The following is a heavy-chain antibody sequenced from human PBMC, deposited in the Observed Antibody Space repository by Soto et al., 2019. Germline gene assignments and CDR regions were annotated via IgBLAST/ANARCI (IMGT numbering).Heavy chain of an antibody. Sequence: EVQLLESGGGLVQPGGSLRLSCAASGFTFSSYAMSWVRQAPGKGLEWVSVISASGGNTYYADSVKGRFTISRDNSKNTLYLQMNSLRAEDTAVYYCAKGPYYYDSSGRIRGFDYWGQGTLVTVSS. CDR2: ISASGGNT. CDR3: AKGPYYYDSSGRIRGFDY. CDR1: GFTFSSYA. V-gene: IGHV3-23*01. J-gene: IGHJ4*02. D-gene: IGHD3-22*01.